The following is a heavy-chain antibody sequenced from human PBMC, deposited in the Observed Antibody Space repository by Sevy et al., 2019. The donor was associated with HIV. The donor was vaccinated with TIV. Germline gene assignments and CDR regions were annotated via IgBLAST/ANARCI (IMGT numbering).Heavy chain of an antibody. V-gene: IGHV1-2*02. D-gene: IGHD2-15*01. Sequence: ASVKVSCKASGYTFTGYYMHWVRQAPGQGLEWMGWINPNSGGANYAQKFQGRVTMTRETSISTAYMELSRLRSDDTAVYYCASNPDVVVVAATGHYDYWGQGTLVTVSS. CDR2: INPNSGGA. CDR3: ASNPDVVVVAATGHYDY. CDR1: GYTFTGYY. J-gene: IGHJ4*02.